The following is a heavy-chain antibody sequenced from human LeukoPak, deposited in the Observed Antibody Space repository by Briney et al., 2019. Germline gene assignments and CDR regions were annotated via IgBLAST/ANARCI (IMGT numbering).Heavy chain of an antibody. CDR2: ISGSGGST. D-gene: IGHD2-2*01. CDR1: GFTFSSYA. J-gene: IGHJ5*02. Sequence: GGSPRLSCAASGFTFSSYAMSWVRQAPGKGLEWVSAISGSGGSTYYADSVKGRFTISRDNSKNTLYLQMNSLRAEDTAVYYCAKDRIVVVPAARFDPWGQGTLVTVSS. CDR3: AKDRIVVVPAARFDP. V-gene: IGHV3-23*01.